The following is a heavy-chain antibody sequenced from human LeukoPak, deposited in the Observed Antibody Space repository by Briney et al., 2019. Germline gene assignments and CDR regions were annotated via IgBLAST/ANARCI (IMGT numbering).Heavy chain of an antibody. Sequence: PSGTLSPTCAVSGGSISSSNWWSWVRQPPGKGLEWVANIKQDGSEKYYADSVKGRFTISRDNAKNSLYLQMNTLRVEDTAVYYCAQGGATISDYWGQGTLVTVSS. V-gene: IGHV3-7*01. CDR2: IKQDGSEK. D-gene: IGHD5-12*01. CDR1: GGSISSSNW. CDR3: AQGGATISDY. J-gene: IGHJ4*02.